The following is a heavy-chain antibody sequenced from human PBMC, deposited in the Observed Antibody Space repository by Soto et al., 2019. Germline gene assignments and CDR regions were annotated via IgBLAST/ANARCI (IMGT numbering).Heavy chain of an antibody. CDR1: GDRVSSNSAG. CDR3: ARGEQYSGRIFYY. V-gene: IGHV6-1*01. Sequence: SQILSLTCAITGDRVSSNSAGRIWVRQSPSRGLEWLGRTYYRSKWYYEYAVSVRGRITINPDTSKNQYSLQLNSVTPADTDVYFCARGEQYSGRIFYYWGQGTLVTVSS. J-gene: IGHJ4*01. CDR2: TYYRSKWYY. D-gene: IGHD1-26*01.